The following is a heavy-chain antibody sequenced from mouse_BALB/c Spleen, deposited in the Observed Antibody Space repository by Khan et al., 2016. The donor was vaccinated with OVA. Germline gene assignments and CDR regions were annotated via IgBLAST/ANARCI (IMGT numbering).Heavy chain of an antibody. V-gene: IGHV2-2*02. J-gene: IGHJ3*01. CDR2: IWSAGST. CDR3: ARRGYDYGRGALFAY. Sequence: VQLQESGPGLVQPSQSLSITCTVSGFSLANYSVHWVRQSPGKGLEWLGVIWSAGSTDYNAAFMSRLTINKDNSRSHVFFKMNSLQPNDTAIYYCARRGYDYGRGALFAYWDQGTLVTVSA. CDR1: GFSLANYS. D-gene: IGHD2-4*01.